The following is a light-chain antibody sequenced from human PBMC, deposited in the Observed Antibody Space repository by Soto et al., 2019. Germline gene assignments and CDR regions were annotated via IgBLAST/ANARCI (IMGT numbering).Light chain of an antibody. CDR2: PVS. CDR3: MQGTHCPIT. CDR1: RTLVYRDGNIY. V-gene: IGKV2-30*01. Sequence: DVVLTQSPLSLPVTLGQPASISCRSGRTLVYRDGNIYVNWFQQRPGQSPRRLIYPVSNRDSGVPHTCGGSGAGTEFTLKISRVEADDVGDYYCMQGTHCPITFSPGTRLAIK. J-gene: IGKJ5*01.